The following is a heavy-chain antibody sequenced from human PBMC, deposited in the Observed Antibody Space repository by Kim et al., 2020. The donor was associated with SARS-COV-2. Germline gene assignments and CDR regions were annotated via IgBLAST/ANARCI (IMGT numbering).Heavy chain of an antibody. V-gene: IGHV3-23*01. CDR3: SRGRAQLRAGRDY. CDR1: GFTFSSYA. CDR2: ISGSGVST. Sequence: GGSLRLSCAASGFTFSSYAMNWVRQAPGKGLEWVAGISGSGVSTDYECAVKGRGTVTRDNSKNTLNLQMHSLRAEDTAVYDCSRGRAQLRAGRDY. J-gene: IGHJ4*01.